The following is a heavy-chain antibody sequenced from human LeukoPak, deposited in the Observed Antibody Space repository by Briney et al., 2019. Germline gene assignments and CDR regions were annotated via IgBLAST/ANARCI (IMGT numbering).Heavy chain of an antibody. CDR2: ISDSGRTT. J-gene: IGHJ4*02. CDR3: ASWAGNTQSDSWSGPFDY. Sequence: GSMRLSCAASGFTFSTSAMNWVRPAPGKGLEWVSYISDSGRTTFYADSVKGRFTISRDNAKNSLYLQMSSLRVEDTAVYYCASWAGNTQSDSWSGPFDYWGQGTLVTVSS. D-gene: IGHD3-3*01. CDR1: GFTFSTSA. V-gene: IGHV3-48*04.